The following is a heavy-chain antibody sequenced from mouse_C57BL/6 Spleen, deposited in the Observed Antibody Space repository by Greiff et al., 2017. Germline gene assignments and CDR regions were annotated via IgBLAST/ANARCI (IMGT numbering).Heavy chain of an antibody. CDR3: ARANWDGFAY. V-gene: IGHV2-2*01. J-gene: IGHJ3*01. D-gene: IGHD4-1*01. CDR2: IWRGGST. CDR1: GFSLTSSG. Sequence: QVQLQQSGPGLVQPSQSLSITCTVSGFSLTSSGVHWVRQSPGKGLEWLGVIWRGGSTDYNAAFISRLSISKDNSKSQVFFKMNSLQADDTAIYYCARANWDGFAYWGQGTLVTVSA.